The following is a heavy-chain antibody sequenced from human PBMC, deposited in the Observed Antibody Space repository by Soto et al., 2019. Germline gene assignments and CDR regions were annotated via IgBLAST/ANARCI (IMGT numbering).Heavy chain of an antibody. J-gene: IGHJ4*02. CDR3: ARDYPYSYDESGFSGYFDS. Sequence: PSETLSFTCSVSPDSIIYGDYLGTWIRQHLGRVLKMNAYIASTGNTHYNPSLRRRLTIAPATSKNQFPLRLTSVTAAHTAVYHCARDYPYSYDESGFSGYFDSWGQGPLVTVSS. CDR1: PDSIIYGDYL. V-gene: IGHV4-31*03. CDR2: IASTGNT. D-gene: IGHD3-22*01.